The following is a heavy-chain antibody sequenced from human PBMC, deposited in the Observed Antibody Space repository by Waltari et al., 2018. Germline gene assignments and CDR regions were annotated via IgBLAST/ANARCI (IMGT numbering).Heavy chain of an antibody. CDR1: GFTFSSYG. J-gene: IGHJ4*02. Sequence: QVQLVESGGGVVQPGRSLRLSCAASGFTFSSYGMPWVRHAPGKGLEWVAVIWYDGSNKYYADSVKGRFTISRDNSKNTLYLQMNSLRAEDTAMYYCAKEGGTAMAGYWGQGTLVTVSS. V-gene: IGHV3-30*18. CDR3: AKEGGTAMAGY. CDR2: IWYDGSNK. D-gene: IGHD5-18*01.